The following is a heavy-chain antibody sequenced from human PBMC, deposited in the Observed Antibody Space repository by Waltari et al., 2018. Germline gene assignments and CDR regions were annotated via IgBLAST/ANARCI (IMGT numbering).Heavy chain of an antibody. CDR2: INHSGST. CDR3: ARGGIVATFLVRPQYYFDY. Sequence: VQLQQWGAGLLKPSETLSLTCAVSGGSFSGYYRSRIRQPPGKGLEWIGEINHSGSTNYNPSLKSRVTISVDTSKNQFSLKLSSVTAADTAVYYCARGGIVATFLVRPQYYFDYWGQGTLVTVSS. CDR1: GGSFSGYY. J-gene: IGHJ4*02. D-gene: IGHD5-12*01. V-gene: IGHV4-34*01.